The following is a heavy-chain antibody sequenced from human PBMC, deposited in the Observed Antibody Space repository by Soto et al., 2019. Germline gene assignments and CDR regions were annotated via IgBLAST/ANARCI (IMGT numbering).Heavy chain of an antibody. D-gene: IGHD6-13*01. V-gene: IGHV1-69*01. CDR1: GGTFSSYA. J-gene: IGHJ6*02. CDR2: IIPIFGTV. CDR3: AILLKAAAGTRWNGMDV. Sequence: QVQLVQSGAEVKKPGSSVKVSCKASGGTFSSYAISWVRQAPGQGLEWMGGIIPIFGTVNYAQKFQGRVTITADESTSTAYMELSSLRSEDTAVYYCAILLKAAAGTRWNGMDVWGQGTTVTVSS.